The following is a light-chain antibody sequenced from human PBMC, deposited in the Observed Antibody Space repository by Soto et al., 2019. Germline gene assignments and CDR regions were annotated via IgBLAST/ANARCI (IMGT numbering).Light chain of an antibody. CDR1: RSDVGGYNY. CDR2: EVS. Sequence: QPVLTQPASVSGSPGQSITISCTGTRSDVGGYNYVSWYQQHPGKAPKLMIYEVSNRPSGVSNRFSGSKSGNTASLTISGLQAEDEADYYCSSYTSSSTRVFGGGTKLTVL. V-gene: IGLV2-14*01. J-gene: IGLJ3*02. CDR3: SSYTSSSTRV.